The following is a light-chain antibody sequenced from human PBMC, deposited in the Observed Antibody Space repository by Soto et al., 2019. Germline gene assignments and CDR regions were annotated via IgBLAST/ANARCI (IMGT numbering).Light chain of an antibody. CDR3: TSYTPTGALV. J-gene: IGLJ3*02. CDR2: EVR. Sequence: QSALTQPASVSGSPGQSITVSCTGTNTDVGGYNYVSRYQHRPGKAPRLMIYEVRNRLSGVSNRFSGSKSGNTASLTISGLQSEDEADYYCTSYTPTGALVFGSGTKLTVL. V-gene: IGLV2-14*01. CDR1: NTDVGGYNY.